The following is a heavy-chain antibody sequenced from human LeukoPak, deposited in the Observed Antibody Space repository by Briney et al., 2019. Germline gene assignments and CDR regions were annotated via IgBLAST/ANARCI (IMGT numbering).Heavy chain of an antibody. J-gene: IGHJ4*02. CDR3: ARGRYYYDSSDPAYFDY. D-gene: IGHD3-22*01. Sequence: PSETLSLTCTVSGGSISSGSYYWVWIRQPPGKGLEWIGTMFYRGNTYYNPSLKSRVTTSLDTSKNQFSLKLSSVTAADTAVYYCARGRYYYDSSDPAYFDYWGQGTLVTVSS. CDR1: GGSISSGSYY. V-gene: IGHV4-39*07. CDR2: MFYRGNT.